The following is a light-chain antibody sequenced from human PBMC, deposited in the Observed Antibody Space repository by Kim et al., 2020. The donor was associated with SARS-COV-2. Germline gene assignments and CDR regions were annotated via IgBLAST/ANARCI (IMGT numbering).Light chain of an antibody. CDR2: DAS. CDR3: QQRS. J-gene: IGKJ5*01. V-gene: IGKV3-11*01. CDR1: QSVSSY. Sequence: PATLSLSPGERATLSCRASQSVSSYLAWYQQKPGQAPRLLIYDASNRATGIPARFSGSGSGTDFTLTISSLEPEDFAVYYCQQRSFGQGTRLEIK.